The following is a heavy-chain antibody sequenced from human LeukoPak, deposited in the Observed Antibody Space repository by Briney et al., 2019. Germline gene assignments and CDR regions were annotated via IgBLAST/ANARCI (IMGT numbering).Heavy chain of an antibody. CDR1: GYTFTSYG. CDR2: ISAYNGNT. CDR3: ARTYYDILTGEANWFDP. V-gene: IGHV1-18*01. D-gene: IGHD3-9*01. J-gene: IGHJ5*02. Sequence: ASVKVSCKASGYTFTSYGISWVRQAPGQGLEWMGWISAYNGNTNYAQKLQGRVTMTTDTSTSTAYMELRSLRSDDTAVYYCARTYYDILTGEANWFDPWGQGTLVTVSS.